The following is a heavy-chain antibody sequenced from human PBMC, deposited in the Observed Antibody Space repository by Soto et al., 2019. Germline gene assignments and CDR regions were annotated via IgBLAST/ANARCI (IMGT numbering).Heavy chain of an antibody. CDR2: ISAYNGNT. V-gene: IGHV1-18*01. Sequence: ASVKVSCKASGYTFTSYGISWVRQAPGQGLEWMGWISAYNGNTNYAQKLQGRVTMTTDTSTSTAYMELRSLRSDDTAVYYCARGRDDYYGSGSYYLAGQNLDPCGQGTLVTVSS. CDR3: ARGRDDYYGSGSYYLAGQNLDP. CDR1: GYTFTSYG. J-gene: IGHJ5*02. D-gene: IGHD3-10*01.